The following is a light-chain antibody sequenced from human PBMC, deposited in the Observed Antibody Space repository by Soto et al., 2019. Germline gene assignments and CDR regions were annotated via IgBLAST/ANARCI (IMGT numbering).Light chain of an antibody. CDR2: AAS. V-gene: IGKV1-8*01. J-gene: IGKJ1*01. CDR1: QGISSY. Sequence: IRMKQSPASFSAYKGDRVTITCRASQGISSYLAWYQQKPGKAPKLLIYAASTLQSGVPSRFSGSGSGTDFTLTISCLQSEDFATYYCPQYYSYSWTFGQGTKVDIK. CDR3: PQYYSYSWT.